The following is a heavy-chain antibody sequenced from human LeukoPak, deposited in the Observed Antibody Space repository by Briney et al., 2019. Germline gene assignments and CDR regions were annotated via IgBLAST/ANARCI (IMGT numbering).Heavy chain of an antibody. CDR1: GWSISSSNW. Sequence: SETLSLTCAVYGWSISSSNWWSWVRQPPGKGLECIGEIYHSGSTNYNPSLKSRVTISVDKSKNQFSLKLSSVSAADTAVYYCARGGDGYPFDYWGQGTLVTVSS. CDR2: IYHSGST. V-gene: IGHV4-4*02. J-gene: IGHJ4*02. CDR3: ARGGDGYPFDY. D-gene: IGHD5-24*01.